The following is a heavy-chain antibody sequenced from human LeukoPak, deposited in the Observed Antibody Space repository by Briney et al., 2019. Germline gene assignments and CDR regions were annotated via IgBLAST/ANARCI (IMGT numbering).Heavy chain of an antibody. J-gene: IGHJ3*02. D-gene: IGHD5-12*01. CDR1: GFTFSSYS. Sequence: PGGSLRLSCAASGFTFSSYSMNWVRQAPGKGLEWGSSISSSSSYLYYAASVQGRFTISRDNAKNSLYLQMNTLRAEDTAVYYCARGEMATIIGAFDIWGQGTMVTVSS. V-gene: IGHV3-21*01. CDR3: ARGEMATIIGAFDI. CDR2: ISSSSSYL.